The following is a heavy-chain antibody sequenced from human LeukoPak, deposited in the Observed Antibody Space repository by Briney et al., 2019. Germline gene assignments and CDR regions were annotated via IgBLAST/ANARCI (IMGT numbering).Heavy chain of an antibody. V-gene: IGHV3-74*01. D-gene: IGHD3-22*01. Sequence: PGGSLRLSCAASGFTFSSYWMHWVRQAPGKGLVWVSRINSDGSSTSYADSVKGRFTISRDNAKNTLYLQMNSLRAEDTAVYYCARVIDDYDNWFDPWGQGTLVTVSS. CDR1: GFTFSSYW. CDR2: INSDGSST. J-gene: IGHJ5*02. CDR3: ARVIDDYDNWFDP.